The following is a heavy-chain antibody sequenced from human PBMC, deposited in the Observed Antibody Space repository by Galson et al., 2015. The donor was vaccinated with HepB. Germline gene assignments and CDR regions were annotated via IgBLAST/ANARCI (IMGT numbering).Heavy chain of an antibody. CDR2: ISSGSSHT. CDR3: ARGNKGVRFGLDY. CDR1: GFTFSDFY. J-gene: IGHJ4*02. D-gene: IGHD3-10*01. Sequence: SLRLSCAGSGFTFSDFYMIWIRQAPGKGLEWVSYISSGSSHTNYADSVMGRFTISRDNAKKSLYLQMNSLRAEDTAVYYCARGNKGVRFGLDYWGQGALVTVSS. V-gene: IGHV3-11*06.